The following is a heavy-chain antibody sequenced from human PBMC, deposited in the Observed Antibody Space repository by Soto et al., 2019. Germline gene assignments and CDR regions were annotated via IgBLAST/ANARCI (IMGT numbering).Heavy chain of an antibody. CDR2: IEQDGSEV. CDR1: GFTFSDYW. CDR3: VRSSGWTGDY. J-gene: IGHJ4*02. Sequence: EVQLVESGGGLVQPGGSLRLSCVASGFTFSDYWMNWVRQGPGKGLEWVANIEQDGSEVNYVDSVKGRFTISRDNAKNSLHLEMNNLRAEDTAMYYCVRSSGWTGDYWCQGILVTFSS. V-gene: IGHV3-7*04. D-gene: IGHD3-10*01.